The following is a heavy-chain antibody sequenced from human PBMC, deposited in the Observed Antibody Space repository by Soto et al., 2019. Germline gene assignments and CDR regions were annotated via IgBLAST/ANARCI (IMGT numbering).Heavy chain of an antibody. D-gene: IGHD1-1*01. CDR1: GGSISSSSYY. V-gene: IGHV4-39*01. CDR3: AMPRYPPPLYYFDY. CDR2: IYYSGST. Sequence: SETLSLTCTVSGGSISSSSYYWGWIRQPPGKGLEWIGSIYYSGSTYYNPSLKSRVTISVDTSKNQFSLKLSSVTAADTAVYYCAMPRYPPPLYYFDYWGQGTLVTVSS. J-gene: IGHJ4*02.